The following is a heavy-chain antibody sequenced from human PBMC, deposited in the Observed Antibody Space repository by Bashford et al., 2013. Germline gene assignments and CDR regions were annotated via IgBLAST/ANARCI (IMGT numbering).Heavy chain of an antibody. Sequence: ASVKVSCKTSGYTFTNYGVTWVRQAPGQGLEWMGWISASSANTNCAQKLQGRVTMTTDTSTSTAYMELTSLRSDDTAVYYCARASAYSSVYYNIYWGRGEPWSPSPQ. J-gene: IGHJ4*01. CDR2: ISASSANT. CDR3: ARASAYSSVYYNIY. D-gene: IGHD6-19*01. V-gene: IGHV1-18*01. CDR1: GYTFTNYG.